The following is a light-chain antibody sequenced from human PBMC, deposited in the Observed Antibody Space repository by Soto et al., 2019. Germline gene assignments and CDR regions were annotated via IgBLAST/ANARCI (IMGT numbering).Light chain of an antibody. Sequence: QSVLTQPPSVSGAPGQRVTISCTGGSSNIGAGYDVHWYRQFPGTAPKLLVYGNSNRPSGISDRFSASKSGSSASLAITGLQAEDEADYSCQSYDTSLRAWVFGGGTKLTVL. CDR2: GNS. CDR3: QSYDTSLRAWV. V-gene: IGLV1-40*01. J-gene: IGLJ3*02. CDR1: SSNIGAGYD.